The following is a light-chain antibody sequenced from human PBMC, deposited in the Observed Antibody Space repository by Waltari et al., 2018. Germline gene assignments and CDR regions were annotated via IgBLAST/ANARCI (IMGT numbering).Light chain of an antibody. Sequence: QSVLTQPPSASGTAGQRVTISCSGSSSNIGSNYVYWYLQLPGSAPKLLIYLNSQRPSGVPDRFSGSKSGTSASLAISGLRSEDEADYYCLAWDDSLSGPVFGGGTKLTVL. V-gene: IGLV1-47*01. CDR2: LNS. CDR3: LAWDDSLSGPV. CDR1: SSNIGSNY. J-gene: IGLJ3*02.